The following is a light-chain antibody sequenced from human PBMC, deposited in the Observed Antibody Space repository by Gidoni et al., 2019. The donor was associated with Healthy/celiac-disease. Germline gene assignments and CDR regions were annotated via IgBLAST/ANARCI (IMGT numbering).Light chain of an antibody. CDR1: SSDVGGYNY. Sequence: QSALTQPASVSGSPGQSITISCTGTSSDVGGYNYVSRYQQHPGKAPKLIIYDVSNRPSGVSNRFSGSKSGNTASLTISGLQAEDEADYYCSSYTSSSTLVFGGGTKLTV. J-gene: IGLJ2*01. V-gene: IGLV2-14*01. CDR3: SSYTSSSTLV. CDR2: DVS.